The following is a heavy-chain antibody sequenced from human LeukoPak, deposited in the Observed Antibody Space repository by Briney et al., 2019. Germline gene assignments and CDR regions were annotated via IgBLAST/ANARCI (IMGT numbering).Heavy chain of an antibody. D-gene: IGHD3-10*01. CDR1: GDSISSTNW. J-gene: IGHJ4*02. Sequence: SGTLSLTCAVSGDSISSTNWWGWVRQPPGKGLEWIGEIYHSGSTNYNPSLKSRVIILVDTSKNQFSLKLSSVTAADTAVYYCARSRTTMVRGSPNWSFDYWGQGILVTVSS. CDR3: ARSRTTMVRGSPNWSFDY. CDR2: IYHSGST. V-gene: IGHV4-4*02.